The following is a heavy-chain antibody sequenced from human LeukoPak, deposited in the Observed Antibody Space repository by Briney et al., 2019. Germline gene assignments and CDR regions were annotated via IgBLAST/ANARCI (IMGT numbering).Heavy chain of an antibody. CDR3: ARGAVAGL. J-gene: IGHJ4*02. CDR1: GFTFSSYS. Sequence: GGSLRLSCAASGFTFSSYSMNWVRQAPGKGLEWVAVISYDGSNKYYADSVKGRFTISRDNSKNTLYLQMNSLRAEDTAVYYCARGAVAGLWGQGTLVTVSS. CDR2: ISYDGSNK. V-gene: IGHV3-30*03. D-gene: IGHD6-19*01.